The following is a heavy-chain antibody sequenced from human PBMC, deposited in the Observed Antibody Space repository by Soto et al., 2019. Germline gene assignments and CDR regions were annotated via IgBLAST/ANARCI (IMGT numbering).Heavy chain of an antibody. CDR2: IYYSGST. J-gene: IGHJ5*02. Sequence: PSETLSLTCTVSGGSISSYYWSWIRQPPGKGLEWIGYIYYSGSTNYNPSLKSRVTISVDTSKNQFSLKLSSVTAADTAVYYCERGGYSYGAGGSWFDPWGQGTLVTVSS. D-gene: IGHD5-18*01. CDR3: ERGGYSYGAGGSWFDP. V-gene: IGHV4-59*01. CDR1: GGSISSYY.